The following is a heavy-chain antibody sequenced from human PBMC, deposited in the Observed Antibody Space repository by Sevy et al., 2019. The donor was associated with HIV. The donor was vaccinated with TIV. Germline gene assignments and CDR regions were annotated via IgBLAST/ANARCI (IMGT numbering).Heavy chain of an antibody. V-gene: IGHV4-34*01. D-gene: IGHD3-16*01. CDR1: GGSFSGYY. J-gene: IGHJ6*02. CDR3: AGEGGEDCDNNNKDCLVDGLDV. CDR2: INHNGDT. Sequence: SETLSLTCAVYGGSFSGYYWSWIRQSPGKGLEWIGEINHNGDTNYKPSLKSRVSISADTSKKQFSLKVTSVTAADKAVYYCAGEGGEDCDNNNKDCLVDGLDVWGQGATVTVSS.